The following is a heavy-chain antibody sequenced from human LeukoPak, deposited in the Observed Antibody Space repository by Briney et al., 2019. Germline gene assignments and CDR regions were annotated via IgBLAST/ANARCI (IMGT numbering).Heavy chain of an antibody. CDR3: ARVAVGYYGSGSPLYYYYGMDV. V-gene: IGHV3-7*03. D-gene: IGHD3-10*01. CDR2: IKQDGSEK. J-gene: IGHJ6*04. Sequence: GGSLRLSCAASGFTFSSYWMSWVRQAPGKGLEWVANIKQDGSEKYYVDSVKGRFTISRDNAKNSLYLQMNSLRAEDKAVYYCARVAVGYYGSGSPLYYYYGMDVWGKGTTVTVSS. CDR1: GFTFSSYW.